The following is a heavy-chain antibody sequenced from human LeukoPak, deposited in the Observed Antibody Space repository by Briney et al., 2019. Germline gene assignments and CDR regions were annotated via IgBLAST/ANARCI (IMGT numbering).Heavy chain of an antibody. CDR1: GFTFGSYG. V-gene: IGHV3-33*01. Sequence: GRSLRLSCAASGFTFGSYGMHWVRQAPGEGLEWVAVIWYDGRNKYYADSVKGRFTISRDNAKNSLYLQMNSLRAEDTAVYYCARGQVLGGNWFDPWGQGTLVTVSS. J-gene: IGHJ5*02. CDR3: ARGQVLGGNWFDP. CDR2: IWYDGRNK. D-gene: IGHD3-10*01.